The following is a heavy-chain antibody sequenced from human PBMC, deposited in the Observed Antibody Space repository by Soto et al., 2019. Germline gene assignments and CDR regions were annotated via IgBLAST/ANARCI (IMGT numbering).Heavy chain of an antibody. CDR1: GFSLSTSGVG. CDR3: AHSPLIAVASDYYYYGMDV. Sequence: VSGPTLVNPTQTLTLTCTFSGFSLSTSGVGVGWIRQPPGKALEWLALIYWNDDKRYSPSLKSRLTITKDTSKNQVVLTMTNMDPVDTATYYCAHSPLIAVASDYYYYGMDVWGQGTTVTVSS. D-gene: IGHD6-19*01. CDR2: IYWNDDK. J-gene: IGHJ6*02. V-gene: IGHV2-5*01.